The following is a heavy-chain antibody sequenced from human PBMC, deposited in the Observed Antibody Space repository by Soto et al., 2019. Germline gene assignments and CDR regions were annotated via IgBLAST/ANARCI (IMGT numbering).Heavy chain of an antibody. D-gene: IGHD3-22*01. CDR1: GFNFIRVW. J-gene: IGHJ4*02. V-gene: IGHV3-7*01. CDR2: IKQEGREK. CDR3: ASVERDYYDSSGPPAY. Sequence: PGGSLRLSCAASGFNFIRVWWSGFRREQGKGLEWVASIKQEGREKWYGDSVKGRFTISRDNAENSLYLQMYSLRAEDTAVYYCASVERDYYDSSGPPAYWGQGTLVTVSS.